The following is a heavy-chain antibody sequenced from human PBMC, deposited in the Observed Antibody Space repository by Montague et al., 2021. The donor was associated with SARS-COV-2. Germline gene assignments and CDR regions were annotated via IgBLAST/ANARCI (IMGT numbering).Heavy chain of an antibody. V-gene: IGHV3-11*06. Sequence: SLRLSCAASGFIFSDYYMSWIRQAPGEGLEWISYISSRSSYTKYADSVKGRFTISRDNAKNSLYMQMNSLRAEDTAVYYCARVLGGDYPDYWGQGTLVTVSS. CDR1: GFIFSDYY. CDR3: ARVLGGDYPDY. D-gene: IGHD3-16*01. J-gene: IGHJ4*02. CDR2: ISSRSSYT.